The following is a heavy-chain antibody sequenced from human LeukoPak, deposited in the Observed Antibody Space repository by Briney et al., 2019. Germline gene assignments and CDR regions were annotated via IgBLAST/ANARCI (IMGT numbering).Heavy chain of an antibody. Sequence: ASVKVSCKASGGTFSSYAISWVRQAPGQGLEWMGGIIPIFGTANYAQKFQGRVTITADESTSTAYMELSSLRSEDTAVYYCATFSPDYYDSSGPIDYWGQGTLVTVPS. V-gene: IGHV1-69*13. CDR2: IIPIFGTA. CDR3: ATFSPDYYDSSGPIDY. D-gene: IGHD3-22*01. J-gene: IGHJ4*02. CDR1: GGTFSSYA.